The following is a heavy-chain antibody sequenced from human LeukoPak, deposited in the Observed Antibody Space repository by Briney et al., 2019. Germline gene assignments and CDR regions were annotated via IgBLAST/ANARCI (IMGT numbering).Heavy chain of an antibody. CDR2: IYSGGST. D-gene: IGHD2-2*02. Sequence: PGGSLRLSCAASGFTVSSNYMSWVRQAPGKGLEWVSVIYSGGSTYYADSVKSRFTISRDNSKNTLYLQMNSLRAEDTAVYYCARRIVVVPAAIGYGMDVWGQGTTVTVSS. CDR1: GFTVSSNY. V-gene: IGHV3-66*01. CDR3: ARRIVVVPAAIGYGMDV. J-gene: IGHJ6*02.